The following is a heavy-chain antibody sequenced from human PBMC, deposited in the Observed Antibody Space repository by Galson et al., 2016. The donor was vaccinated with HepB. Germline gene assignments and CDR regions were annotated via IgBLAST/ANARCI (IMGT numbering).Heavy chain of an antibody. V-gene: IGHV3-9*01. D-gene: IGHD3-22*01. CDR1: GFSFDDFA. CDR2: ITSTSSNI. Sequence: LRISCAASGFSFDDFAMHWVRQDPGKGLEWGAGITSTSSNIVYAASVRGRFTLSRHNAKDSLSPQKNTLRPEDTALYYCVKVLDSSEYHYSRKNCFDLWGQGTLVTVSS. CDR3: VKVLDSSEYHYSRKNCFDL. J-gene: IGHJ1*01.